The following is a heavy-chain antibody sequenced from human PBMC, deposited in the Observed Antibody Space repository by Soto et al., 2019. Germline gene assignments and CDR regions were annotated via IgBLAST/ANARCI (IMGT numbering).Heavy chain of an antibody. CDR1: NGSFSGYY. Sequence: ETLSLTCGVYNGSFSGYYGTWIRQPPGKGLEWIGEINPAGTITYNPSLRSRVTISVDTSKSQFSLKLTSVTAADTAVYYCATPRKNYYYYGMDVWGQGTTVTVSS. J-gene: IGHJ6*02. CDR2: INPAGTI. V-gene: IGHV4-34*01. CDR3: ATPRKNYYYYGMDV.